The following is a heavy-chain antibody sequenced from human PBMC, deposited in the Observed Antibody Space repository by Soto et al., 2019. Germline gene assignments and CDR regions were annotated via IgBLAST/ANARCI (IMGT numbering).Heavy chain of an antibody. CDR1: GGSISSDY. CDR2: IYNSGST. J-gene: IGHJ4*02. V-gene: IGHV4-59*01. CDR3: ARERRLVY. Sequence: SETLSLTCTVSGGSISSDYWSWIRQPPGKGLEWLGYIYNSGSTNYNPSLKSRVTISVDTSKNQFSLKLSSVTAADTAVYYCARERRLVYWGQGTLVTVSS.